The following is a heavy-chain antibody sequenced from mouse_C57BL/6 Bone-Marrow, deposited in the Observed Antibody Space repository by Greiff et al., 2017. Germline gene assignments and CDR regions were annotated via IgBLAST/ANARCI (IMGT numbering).Heavy chain of an antibody. D-gene: IGHD2-3*01. CDR2: INPSSGYT. Sequence: QVQLQESGAELARPGASVKMSCKASGYTFTSYTMHWVKQRPGQGLEWIGYINPSSGYTKYNQKFKDKATLTADKSSSTAYMQLSSLTSEDSAVYYCARRWLLLYFDYWGQGTTLTVSS. CDR3: ARRWLLLYFDY. CDR1: GYTFTSYT. J-gene: IGHJ2*01. V-gene: IGHV1-4*01.